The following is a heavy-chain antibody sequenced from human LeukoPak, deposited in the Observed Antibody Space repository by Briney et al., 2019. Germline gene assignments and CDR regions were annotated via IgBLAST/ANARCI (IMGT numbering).Heavy chain of an antibody. CDR3: ARSGTTMVRGVMSFDY. Sequence: SETLSLTCTVSGGSISSSSYYWGWIRQPPGKGLEWIGSIYYSGSTYYNPSLKSRVTISVDTSKNQFSLKLSSVTAADTAVYYCARSGTTMVRGVMSFDYWGQGTLVTVSS. CDR1: GGSISSSSYY. V-gene: IGHV4-39*01. CDR2: IYYSGST. J-gene: IGHJ4*02. D-gene: IGHD3-10*01.